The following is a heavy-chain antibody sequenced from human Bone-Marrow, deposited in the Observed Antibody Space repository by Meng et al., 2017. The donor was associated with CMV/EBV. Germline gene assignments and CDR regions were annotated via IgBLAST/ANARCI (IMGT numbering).Heavy chain of an antibody. J-gene: IGHJ4*02. V-gene: IGHV3-30*02. CDR1: GFTFRSYG. CDR3: AKYRFGLSTGEEPE. Sequence: GESLKISCAVSGFTFRSYGMHWFRQTPGKGLEWVAFIRYDGSNRNYGDSVKGRFTISRDNSKNTLYLQMNSLRDEDTGIYYCAKYRFGLSTGEEPEWGQGTQVTASS. CDR2: IRYDGSNR. D-gene: IGHD2-8*02.